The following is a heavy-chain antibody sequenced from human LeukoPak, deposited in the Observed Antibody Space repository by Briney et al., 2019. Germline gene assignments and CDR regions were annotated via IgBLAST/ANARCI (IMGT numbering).Heavy chain of an antibody. Sequence: GGSLRLTCAASGFTFSSYAMSWVRQAPGKGLEWVSAISGSGGSTYYADSVKGRFTISRDNSKNTPYLQMNSLRAEDRAGYYCANREWLDYGGREPWSPSPQ. CDR1: GFTFSSYA. CDR2: ISGSGGST. CDR3: ANREWLDY. J-gene: IGHJ4*02. D-gene: IGHD3-3*01. V-gene: IGHV3-23*01.